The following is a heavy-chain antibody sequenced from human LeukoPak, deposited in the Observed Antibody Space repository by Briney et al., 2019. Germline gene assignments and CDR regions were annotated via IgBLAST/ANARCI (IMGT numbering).Heavy chain of an antibody. J-gene: IGHJ5*02. D-gene: IGHD6-13*01. Sequence: SETLSLTCTVSGGSISSYYWSWIRQPPGKGLEWIGYIYYSGSTNYNPSLTKRLTISVHTSKNQFSLKLISVTGADTAVYYCARLGSTWYENWFDPWGQGTLVTVSS. CDR1: GGSISSYY. CDR3: ARLGSTWYENWFDP. V-gene: IGHV4-59*08. CDR2: IYYSGST.